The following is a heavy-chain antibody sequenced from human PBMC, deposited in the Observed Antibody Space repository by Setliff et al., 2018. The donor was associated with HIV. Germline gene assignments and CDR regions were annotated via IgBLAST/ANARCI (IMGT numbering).Heavy chain of an antibody. Sequence: GESLKISCKGFGYTFSTHWIGWIRQMPGKGLEWMGIINPRDSDARYSPALQGHFTFSADTSKNQLSLKVTSVTAADTAVYYCARLSDTAMASFDSWGQGTLVTVSS. CDR2: INPRDSDA. V-gene: IGHV5-51*01. CDR3: ARLSDTAMASFDS. J-gene: IGHJ4*02. D-gene: IGHD5-18*01. CDR1: GYTFSTHW.